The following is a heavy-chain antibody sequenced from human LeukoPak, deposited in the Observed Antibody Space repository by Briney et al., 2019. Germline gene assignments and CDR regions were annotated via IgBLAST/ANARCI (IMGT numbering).Heavy chain of an antibody. V-gene: IGHV1-18*01. J-gene: IGHJ6*02. Sequence: AASVKVSCKASGYTFTSYGISWVRQAPGQGLEWMGWISAYNGNTNYAQKVQDRVTMTTDTSTSTAYMELRSLRSDDTAVYYCARAVGSSSSYYYGMDVWGQGTTVTVSS. CDR3: ARAVGSSSSYYYGMDV. CDR2: ISAYNGNT. D-gene: IGHD6-6*01. CDR1: GYTFTSYG.